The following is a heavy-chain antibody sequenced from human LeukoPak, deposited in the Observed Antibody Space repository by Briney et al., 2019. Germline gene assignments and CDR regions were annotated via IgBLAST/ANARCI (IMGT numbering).Heavy chain of an antibody. Sequence: ASVKVSCKASGGTSSSYAISWVRQAPGQGLEWMGGIIPIFGTANYAQKFQGRVTITADESTSTAYMELSSLRSEDTAVYYCARDLGYCTGGVCYMRLKGYYMDVWGKGTTVTVSS. J-gene: IGHJ6*03. D-gene: IGHD2-8*02. CDR3: ARDLGYCTGGVCYMRLKGYYMDV. CDR2: IIPIFGTA. V-gene: IGHV1-69*13. CDR1: GGTSSSYA.